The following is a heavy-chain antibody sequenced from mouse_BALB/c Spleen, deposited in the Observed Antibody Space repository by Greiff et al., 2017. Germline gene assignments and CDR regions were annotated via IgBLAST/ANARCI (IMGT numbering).Heavy chain of an antibody. CDR3: AREYDYDGGFAY. V-gene: IGHV5-4*02. Sequence: EVQRVESGGGLVKPGGSLKLSCAASGFTFSDYYMYWVRQTPEKRLEWVATISDGGSYTYYPDSVKGRFTISRDNAKNNLYLQMSSLKSEDTAMYYCAREYDYDGGFAYWGQGTLVTVSA. CDR2: ISDGGSYT. CDR1: GFTFSDYY. D-gene: IGHD2-4*01. J-gene: IGHJ3*01.